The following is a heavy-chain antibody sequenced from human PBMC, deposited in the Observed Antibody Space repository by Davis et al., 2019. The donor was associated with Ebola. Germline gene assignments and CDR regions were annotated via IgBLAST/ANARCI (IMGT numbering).Heavy chain of an antibody. V-gene: IGHV1-24*01. J-gene: IGHJ4*02. CDR2: FDPEDGET. CDR1: GYTLTEFS. Sequence: ASVKVSCKVSGYTLTEFSMHWVRQAPGKGLEWMGGFDPEDGETIYAQKFQGRVTMTEDTSTDTAYMELSSLRSEDTAVYYCATDKPRRKLRYFDWPDFDYWGQGTLVTVSS. CDR3: ATDKPRRKLRYFDWPDFDY. D-gene: IGHD3-9*01.